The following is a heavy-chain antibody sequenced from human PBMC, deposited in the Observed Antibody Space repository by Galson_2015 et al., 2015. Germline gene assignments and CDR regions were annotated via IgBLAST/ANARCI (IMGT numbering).Heavy chain of an antibody. V-gene: IGHV3-43*01. Sequence: SLRLSCAASGFTFDDYTMHWVRHAPGKGLEWVSLISWDGGSTYYADSVKGRFTISRDNSKNSLYLQVNSLRTEDTALYYCATGCSSTSCYAEYYFDYWGQGTLVTVSS. J-gene: IGHJ4*02. CDR1: GFTFDDYT. D-gene: IGHD2-2*01. CDR2: ISWDGGST. CDR3: ATGCSSTSCYAEYYFDY.